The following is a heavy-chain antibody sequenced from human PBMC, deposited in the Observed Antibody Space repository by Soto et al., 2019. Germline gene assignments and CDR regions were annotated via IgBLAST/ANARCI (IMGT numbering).Heavy chain of an antibody. CDR3: ARVTYWDQKGPTRPDYYYYMDV. CDR2: IWYDGSNK. V-gene: IGHV3-33*01. D-gene: IGHD1-26*01. Sequence: GGSLRLSCAASGFTFSSYGMHWVRQAPGKGLEWVAVIWYDGSNKYYADSVKGRFTISRDNSKNTLYLQMNSLRAEDTAVYYCARVTYWDQKGPTRPDYYYYMDVWGKGTTVTVSS. J-gene: IGHJ6*03. CDR1: GFTFSSYG.